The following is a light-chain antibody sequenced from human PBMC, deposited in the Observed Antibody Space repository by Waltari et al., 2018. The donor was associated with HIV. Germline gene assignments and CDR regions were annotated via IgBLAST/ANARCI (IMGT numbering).Light chain of an antibody. V-gene: IGKV3D-15*01. CDR3: QQYKYWPET. CDR2: DAS. Sequence: EVVLTQAPSTLSVSLGEGASLSCRASQNITNKLGRYQQKAGTAPRLLIYDASRGATAIPDRFSGSGSGTEFNLTISRLVFEDVAVYVCQQYKYWPETFGQGTKVEIK. J-gene: IGKJ1*01. CDR1: QNITNK.